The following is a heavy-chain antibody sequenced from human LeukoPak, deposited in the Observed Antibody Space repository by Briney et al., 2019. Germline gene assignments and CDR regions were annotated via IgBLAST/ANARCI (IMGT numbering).Heavy chain of an antibody. CDR3: ASLRRYVSGSYRGRYDY. CDR1: GGSFSDYY. Sequence: SETLSLTCAVHGGSFSDYYWSWIRQTPGKGLEWIGEIHQSGSSNYNPSLKSRVTISIDTSKNQFSLKLSSVTAADTAVYYCASLRRYVSGSYRGRYDYWGQGTLVTVSS. J-gene: IGHJ4*02. CDR2: IHQSGSS. V-gene: IGHV4-34*01. D-gene: IGHD3-10*01.